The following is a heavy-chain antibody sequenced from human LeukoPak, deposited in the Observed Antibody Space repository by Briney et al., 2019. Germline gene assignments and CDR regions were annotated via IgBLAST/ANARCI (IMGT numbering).Heavy chain of an antibody. J-gene: IGHJ6*02. D-gene: IGHD4-11*01. V-gene: IGHV3-48*02. CDR1: GFTFSSYS. CDR2: ISSSSSTI. Sequence: PGGPLRLSCAASGFTFSSYSMNWVRQAPGKGLEWVSYISSSSSTIYYADSVKGRFTISRDNAKNSLYLQMNSLRDEDTAVYYCARDRDDYSNRYYYYYYGMDVWGQGTTVTVSS. CDR3: ARDRDDYSNRYYYYYYGMDV.